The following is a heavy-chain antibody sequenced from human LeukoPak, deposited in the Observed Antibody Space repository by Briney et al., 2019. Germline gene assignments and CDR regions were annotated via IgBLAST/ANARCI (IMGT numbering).Heavy chain of an antibody. D-gene: IGHD3-9*01. CDR1: GFTFSSYS. V-gene: IGHV3-48*04. Sequence: GGSLRLSCAASGFTFSSYSMNWVRQAPGKGLEWVSYISSSSSTIYYADSVKGRFTISRDNAKNSLYLQMNSLRAEDTAVYYCANSDILTGSPWDYWGQGTLVTVSS. CDR3: ANSDILTGSPWDY. J-gene: IGHJ4*02. CDR2: ISSSSSTI.